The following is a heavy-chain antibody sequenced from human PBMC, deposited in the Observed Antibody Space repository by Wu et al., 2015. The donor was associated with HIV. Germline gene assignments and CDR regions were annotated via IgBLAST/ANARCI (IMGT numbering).Heavy chain of an antibody. CDR2: INPSNGDT. CDR3: VRGQRLLRGAFDI. D-gene: IGHD6-25*01. Sequence: QVQLVQSGAEVKKPGASVKVSCKVSGYTLTELSMHWVRQALVKGLEWMGIINPSNGDTSNAQKFQGTVSMTRDTSTNTVYMEVSSLRSEDTAVYYCVRGQRLLRGAFDIWGQGTMVTVSS. V-gene: IGHV1-46*03. J-gene: IGHJ3*02. CDR1: GYTLTELS.